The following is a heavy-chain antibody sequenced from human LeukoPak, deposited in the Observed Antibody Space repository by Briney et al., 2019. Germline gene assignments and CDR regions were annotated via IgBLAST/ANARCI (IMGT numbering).Heavy chain of an antibody. J-gene: IGHJ4*02. Sequence: GGPLRISFKGSGYRFTSYWISWVRPMPGKGLEWMGRIDPSDSYTNYSPSFQGHVTISADKSISTAYLQWSSLKASDTAMYYCARLPGEYYYGSGSSSDYWGQGTLVTVSS. D-gene: IGHD3-10*01. V-gene: IGHV5-10-1*01. CDR2: IDPSDSYT. CDR3: ARLPGEYYYGSGSSSDY. CDR1: GYRFTSYW.